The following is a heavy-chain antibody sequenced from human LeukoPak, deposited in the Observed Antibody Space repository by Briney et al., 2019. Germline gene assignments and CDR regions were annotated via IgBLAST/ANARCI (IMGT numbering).Heavy chain of an antibody. Sequence: PSETLSLTCTVSGDSIGSSTYYWGWIRQPPGKGLEWIGSFYYSEKTYYNPSLKSRVTIFVDTSKNQFSLKLSSVTAADTAVYYCARRGGWYRRDFDSWGQGTLVTVSS. CDR3: ARRGGWYRRDFDS. V-gene: IGHV4-39*01. D-gene: IGHD6-19*01. CDR2: FYYSEKT. CDR1: GDSIGSSTYY. J-gene: IGHJ4*02.